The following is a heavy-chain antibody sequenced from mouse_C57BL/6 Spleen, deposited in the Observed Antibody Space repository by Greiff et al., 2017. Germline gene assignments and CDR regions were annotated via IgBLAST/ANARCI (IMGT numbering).Heavy chain of an antibody. CDR1: GYTFTDYN. J-gene: IGHJ1*03. D-gene: IGHD1-1*01. Sequence: VQLQQSGPELVKPGASVKIPCKASGYTFTDYNMDWVKQSHGPSLEWIGDINPNNGGTIYNQKFKGKATLTVDKSSSTAYMELRSLTSEDTAVYYCARDQSPITTVVANWYFDVWGTGTTVTVSS. CDR3: ARDQSPITTVVANWYFDV. V-gene: IGHV1-18*01. CDR2: INPNNGGT.